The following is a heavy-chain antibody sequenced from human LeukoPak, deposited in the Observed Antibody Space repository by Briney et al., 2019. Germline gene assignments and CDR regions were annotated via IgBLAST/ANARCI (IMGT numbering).Heavy chain of an antibody. CDR3: ARVRYGSGSYYNDY. J-gene: IGHJ4*02. D-gene: IGHD3-10*01. Sequence: GGSLRLSCAASGFTFSSYSMHWVRQTPGKGLEYVSAINNNGGRTYYANSVKGRFTIPRDNSKNTLFLQMGSLRDEDMGVYYCARVRYGSGSYYNDYWGQGTLVTVSS. CDR2: INNNGGRT. V-gene: IGHV3-64*01. CDR1: GFTFSSYS.